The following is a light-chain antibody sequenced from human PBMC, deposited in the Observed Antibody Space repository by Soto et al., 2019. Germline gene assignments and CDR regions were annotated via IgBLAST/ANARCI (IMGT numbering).Light chain of an antibody. Sequence: QSALIQPRSVSGSPGQSVTISCTGTSSDVGGYNYVSWYQQYPGKAPKLIIYDVSKRPSGVPDRFSGSKSGNTASLTISGLQAEDEADYYCSSFTISRNTVIFGGGTKLTVL. V-gene: IGLV2-11*01. CDR3: SSFTISRNTVI. CDR1: SSDVGGYNY. CDR2: DVS. J-gene: IGLJ2*01.